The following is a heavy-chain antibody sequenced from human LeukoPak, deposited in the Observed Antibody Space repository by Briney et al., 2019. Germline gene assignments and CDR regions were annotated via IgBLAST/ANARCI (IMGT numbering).Heavy chain of an antibody. CDR3: ARADYDFWSGHQGCYFDY. Sequence: PGGSLRLSCAASGFTVSSYYMTWVRQAPGKGLEWVSSISSTSIYIYYADSVKGRFTISRDNAKNSLYLQMDSLRAEDTAVYYCARADYDFWSGHQGCYFDYWGQGTLVTASS. CDR1: GFTVSSYY. D-gene: IGHD3-3*01. V-gene: IGHV3-21*01. CDR2: ISSTSIYI. J-gene: IGHJ4*02.